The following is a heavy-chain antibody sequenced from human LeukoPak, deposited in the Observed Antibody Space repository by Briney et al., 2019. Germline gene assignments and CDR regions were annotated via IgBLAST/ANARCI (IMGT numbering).Heavy chain of an antibody. CDR3: AKGSGWLLPQYFDF. CDR2: IGYGGADS. CDR1: GFTLSSYE. V-gene: IGHV3-23*01. D-gene: IGHD2-21*01. Sequence: GGSLRLSCTVSGFTLSSYEMTWFRQAPGKGLEWVSSIGYGGADSHYADSVKGRFTISRDNSKNTLYLHMKSLRAEDTAVYYCAKGSGWLLPQYFDFWGQGTLVTVSS. J-gene: IGHJ4*02.